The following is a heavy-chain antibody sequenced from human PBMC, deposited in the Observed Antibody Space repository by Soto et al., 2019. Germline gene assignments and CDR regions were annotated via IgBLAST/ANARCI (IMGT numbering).Heavy chain of an antibody. V-gene: IGHV3-11*05. J-gene: IGHJ4*02. CDR2: ISSSGSYT. Sequence: GGSLRLSCAASGVTFSDHYMSWIRQSPGKGLEWVSYISSSGSYTNYADSVKGRFTISRDNAKNSLYLQMNSLRAEDAAVYYCARDKNGWELLIDCWGQGTLVTVSS. CDR1: GVTFSDHY. D-gene: IGHD3-10*01. CDR3: ARDKNGWELLIDC.